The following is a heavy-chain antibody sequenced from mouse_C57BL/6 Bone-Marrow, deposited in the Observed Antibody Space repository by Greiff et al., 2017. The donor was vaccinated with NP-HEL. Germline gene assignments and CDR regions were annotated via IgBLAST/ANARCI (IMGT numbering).Heavy chain of an antibody. Sequence: QVQLQQSGPELKKPGETVKISCKASGYTFTTYGMSWVKQAPGKGLKWMGWINTYSGVPTYADDFKGRFAFSLETAASTAYLQINNLKNEDTATYFCARFWFAYWGQGTLVTVSA. CDR2: INTYSGVP. CDR1: GYTFTTYG. V-gene: IGHV9-3*01. CDR3: ARFWFAY. J-gene: IGHJ3*01.